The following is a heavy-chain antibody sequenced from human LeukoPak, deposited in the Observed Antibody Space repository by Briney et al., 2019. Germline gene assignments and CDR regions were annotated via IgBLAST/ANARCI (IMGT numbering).Heavy chain of an antibody. CDR3: ARDWQYQLLVFDY. CDR2: INPSAGST. V-gene: IGHV1-46*01. J-gene: IGHJ4*02. Sequence: GASVKVSCKASGYTFTSYYLHWVRQAPGQGLEWMGIINPSAGSTSYAQKFQGRVTLTRDMSTSTVYMEVSSLRSEDTAVYYCARDWQYQLLVFDYWGQGTLVTVSS. D-gene: IGHD2-2*01. CDR1: GYTFTSYY.